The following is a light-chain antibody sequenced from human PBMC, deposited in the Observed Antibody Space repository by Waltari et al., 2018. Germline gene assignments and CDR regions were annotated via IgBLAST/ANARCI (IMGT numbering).Light chain of an antibody. V-gene: IGLV2-23*02. CDR3: SSYAGSSKGV. Sequence: QSALTQPASVSGSPGQSITISCTGTSSDVGNYKRVSWYQQHPGKAPKLMIYAVNKRPLGVSARFSGSKSGDMASLTISGLQPEDEAEYFCSSYAGSSKGVFGGGTKVTVL. J-gene: IGLJ2*01. CDR2: AVN. CDR1: SSDVGNYKR.